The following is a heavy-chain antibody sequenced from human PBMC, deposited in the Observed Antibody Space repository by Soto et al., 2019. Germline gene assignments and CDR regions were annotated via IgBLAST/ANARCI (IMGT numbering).Heavy chain of an antibody. J-gene: IGHJ4*02. CDR2: ISYDGSNK. CDR1: GFTFSSYG. Sequence: QVQLVESGGGVVQPGRSLRHSCAASGFTFSSYGMHWVRQAPGKGLEWVAVISYDGSNKYYADSVKGRFTISRDNSKNTLYLQMNSLRAEDTAVYYCAKDTTSGSYPQIDYWGQGTLVTVSS. CDR3: AKDTTSGSYPQIDY. V-gene: IGHV3-30*18. D-gene: IGHD1-26*01.